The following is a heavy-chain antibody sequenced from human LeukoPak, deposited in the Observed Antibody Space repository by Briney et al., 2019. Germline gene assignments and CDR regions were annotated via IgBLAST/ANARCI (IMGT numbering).Heavy chain of an antibody. D-gene: IGHD4-23*01. Sequence: PSETLSLTCTVSGGSISSYYWSWIRQPPGKGLEWIGYIYYSGSTNYNPSLKSRVTISVDTSKNQFSLKLSSVTAADTAVYYCARVAAGTVVPDYWGQGTLVTVSS. V-gene: IGHV4-59*01. CDR2: IYYSGST. CDR3: ARVAAGTVVPDY. CDR1: GGSISSYY. J-gene: IGHJ4*02.